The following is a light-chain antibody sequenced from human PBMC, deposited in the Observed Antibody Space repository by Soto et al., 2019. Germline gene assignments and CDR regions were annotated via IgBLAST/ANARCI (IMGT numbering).Light chain of an antibody. J-gene: IGKJ1*01. V-gene: IGKV3-20*01. CDR2: GAS. Sequence: IVLTQSPATLSLSPGKRATLSCRASQNISSYLIWYQQKPGQAPRLLIYGASNRATGIPDRFSGSGSGTDFTLTIGRLEPEDFAVYYCQQYSSSPRTFGQGTKVDIK. CDR3: QQYSSSPRT. CDR1: QNISSY.